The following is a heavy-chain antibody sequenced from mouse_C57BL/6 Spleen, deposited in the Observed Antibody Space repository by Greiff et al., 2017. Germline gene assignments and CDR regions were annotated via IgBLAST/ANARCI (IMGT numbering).Heavy chain of an antibody. CDR2: IGPGGGST. J-gene: IGHJ4*01. CDR3: ARSQAMDD. V-gene: IGHV1-77*01. CDR1: GYTFTDYY. Sequence: QVQLQQSGAELVKPGASVKISCKASGYTFTDYYINWLKQRPGQGLVWIGKIGPGGGSTYSNEQFKGQATLTADKSSSTAYMQLSSPTSEDSAVYFCARSQAMDDWGQGTSVTVSS.